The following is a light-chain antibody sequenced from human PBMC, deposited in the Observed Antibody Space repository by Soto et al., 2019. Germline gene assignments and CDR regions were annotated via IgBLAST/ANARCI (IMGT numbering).Light chain of an antibody. CDR3: CSYAGSSPFVV. J-gene: IGLJ2*01. CDR1: SSDVGDSNY. CDR2: DVN. V-gene: IGLV2-11*01. Sequence: QSALTQPRSVSGSPGQSVTISCTGTSSDVGDSNYVSWYQLHPGKAPKLMIYDVNKRPSGVPDRFSGYKSGNTASLPISRLQAEDEDDYYCCSYAGSSPFVVFGGGTKLTVL.